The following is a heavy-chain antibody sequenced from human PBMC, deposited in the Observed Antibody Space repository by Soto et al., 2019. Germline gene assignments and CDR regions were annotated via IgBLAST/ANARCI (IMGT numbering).Heavy chain of an antibody. D-gene: IGHD3-22*01. V-gene: IGHV4-30-4*01. J-gene: IGHJ5*02. Sequence: QVQLQESGPGLVKPSQTLFLTCTVSGGSISSADYYWSWIRQPPGKGLEWIGYIYYSGSTYYNPSLKSRVTISVDTSKHQFSLKLSSVTAADTAVYYCARDTYYYDSSGYLRRWFDPWGQGTLVTVSS. CDR3: ARDTYYYDSSGYLRRWFDP. CDR2: IYYSGST. CDR1: GGSISSADYY.